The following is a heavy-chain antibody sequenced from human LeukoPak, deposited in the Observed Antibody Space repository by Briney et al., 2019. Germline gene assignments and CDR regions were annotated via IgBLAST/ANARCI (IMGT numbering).Heavy chain of an antibody. D-gene: IGHD3-9*01. CDR1: GYTFTGYY. V-gene: IGHV1-2*02. J-gene: IGHJ3*02. CDR3: ARDHVLRYFDWLFPKTDAFDI. CDR2: INPNSGGT. Sequence: ASVKVSCKTSGYTFTGYYMHWVRQAPGQGLAWMGWINPNSGGTNYAQKFQGRVTMTRDTSISTAYMELSRLRSDDTAVYYCARDHVLRYFDWLFPKTDAFDIWGQGTMVTVSS.